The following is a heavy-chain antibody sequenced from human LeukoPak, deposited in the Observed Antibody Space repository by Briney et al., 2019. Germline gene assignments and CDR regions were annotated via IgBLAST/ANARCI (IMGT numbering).Heavy chain of an antibody. CDR2: FDPEDGET. D-gene: IGHD2-15*01. CDR1: GYTLTELS. J-gene: IGHJ4*02. Sequence: ASVTVSCKVSGYTLTELSMHWVRQAPGKGLEWMGGFDPEDGETIYAQKFQGRVTMTEDTSTDTAYMELSSLRSEDTAVYYCATDHLSGGPWNYWGQGTLVTVSS. CDR3: ATDHLSGGPWNY. V-gene: IGHV1-24*01.